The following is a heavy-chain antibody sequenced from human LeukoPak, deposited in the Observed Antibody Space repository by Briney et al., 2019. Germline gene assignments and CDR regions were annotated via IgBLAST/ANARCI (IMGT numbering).Heavy chain of an antibody. Sequence: GGSLRLSCAASGFSFGAYIMNWVRQAPGKGLEWVSSISSNSYYIYYADSVRGRFTISRDNVKNSLYLQMNSLRAEDTGVYYCARDGYEFWSGYYHGAYFDHWGQGTLVTVSS. CDR2: ISSNSYYI. CDR3: ARDGYEFWSGYYHGAYFDH. CDR1: GFSFGAYI. V-gene: IGHV3-21*04. D-gene: IGHD3-3*01. J-gene: IGHJ4*02.